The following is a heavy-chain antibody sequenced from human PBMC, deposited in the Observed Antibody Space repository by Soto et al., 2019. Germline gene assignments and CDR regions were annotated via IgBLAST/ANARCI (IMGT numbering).Heavy chain of an antibody. J-gene: IGHJ4*02. V-gene: IGHV1-18*04. CDR2: ISAYNGDT. D-gene: IGHD3-22*01. CDR1: GYTFRSYG. CDR3: ARDWSRHYDHSGLIWFY. Sequence: GASVKVSCKASGYTFRSYGISWVRQAPGQGLEWVGWISAYNGDTHYAPKFQDRITLTTETSTDTAYMELRSLRLDDTAVYYCARDWSRHYDHSGLIWFYWGQGSLVTVS.